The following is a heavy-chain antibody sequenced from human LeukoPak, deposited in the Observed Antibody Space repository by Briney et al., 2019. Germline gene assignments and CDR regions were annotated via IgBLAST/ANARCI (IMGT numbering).Heavy chain of an antibody. Sequence: GGSLRLSCAASGFTFSSYDMHWVRQATGKGLEWVSAIGTAGDTYYPGSVKGRFTISRENAKNSLYLQMNSLRAEDTAVYYCARDRVLRYFDWPRIYYYYGMDVWGQGTTVTVSS. CDR1: GFTFSSYD. CDR3: ARDRVLRYFDWPRIYYYYGMDV. D-gene: IGHD3-9*01. J-gene: IGHJ6*02. CDR2: IGTAGDT. V-gene: IGHV3-13*01.